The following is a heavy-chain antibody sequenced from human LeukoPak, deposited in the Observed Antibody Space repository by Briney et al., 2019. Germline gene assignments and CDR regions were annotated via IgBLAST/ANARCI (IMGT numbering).Heavy chain of an antibody. CDR1: GGSFSGYY. CDR3: AREAVTSDH. J-gene: IGHJ4*02. CDR2: INHSGST. D-gene: IGHD4-23*01. V-gene: IGHV4-34*01. Sequence: MPSETLSLTCAVYGGSFSGYYWSWIRQPPGKGLEWIGEINHSGSTNYNPSLKSRVTISVDTSKNQFSLKLSSVTAADTAVYYCAREAVTSDHWGQGTLVTVSS.